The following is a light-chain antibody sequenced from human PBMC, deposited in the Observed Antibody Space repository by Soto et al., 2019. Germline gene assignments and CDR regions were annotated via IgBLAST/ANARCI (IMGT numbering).Light chain of an antibody. V-gene: IGKV1-5*01. Sequence: TQCPSAVPASSADRVTFPCQARQSVXNRLDWYEEKPGKATKVLXDDASTLETGGTSRLSGSGSATDFTLTITLLQADYLANYCCQNDKCDPWTFGQGTKVDIK. CDR2: DAS. CDR3: QNDKCDPWT. CDR1: QSVXNR. J-gene: IGKJ1*01.